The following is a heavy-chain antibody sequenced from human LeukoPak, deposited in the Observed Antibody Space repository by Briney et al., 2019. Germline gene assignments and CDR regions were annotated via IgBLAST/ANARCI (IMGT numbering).Heavy chain of an antibody. CDR2: MNPNSGNT. Sequence: ASVKVSCKASGYTFTSYDINWVRQATGQGLEWMGWMNPNSGNTGYAQKFQGRVTMTRNTSISTAYMELSSLRSEDTAVYYCATGLDRPLQYSGSYHDYWGQGTLVTVSS. J-gene: IGHJ4*02. V-gene: IGHV1-8*01. CDR3: ATGLDRPLQYSGSYHDY. CDR1: GYTFTSYD. D-gene: IGHD1-26*01.